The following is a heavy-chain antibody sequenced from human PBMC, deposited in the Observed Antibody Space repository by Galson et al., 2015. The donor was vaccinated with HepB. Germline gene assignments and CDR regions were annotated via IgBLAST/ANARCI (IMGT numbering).Heavy chain of an antibody. J-gene: IGHJ4*02. CDR1: GYNFKDFY. V-gene: IGHV1-2*02. CDR3: ATDGHDRGFFGY. Sequence: SVKVSCKASGYNFKDFYMHWLRQAPGQGLEWMGWINPDTGSTKFAQKFKGRITVTRDTSISTSYIELSGLTSDDTALYYCATDGHDRGFFGYWGQGTQVIGPS. D-gene: IGHD1-1*01. CDR2: INPDTGST.